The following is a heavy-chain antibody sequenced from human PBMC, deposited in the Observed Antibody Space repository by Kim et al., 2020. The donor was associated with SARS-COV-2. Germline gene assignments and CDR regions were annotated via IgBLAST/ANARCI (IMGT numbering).Heavy chain of an antibody. D-gene: IGHD6-6*01. Sequence: GGSLRLSCAASGFTFSSYAMHWVRQAPGKGLEWVAVISYDGSNKYYADSVKGRFTISRDNSKNTLYLQMNSLRAEDTAVYYCARAPFPYSSSWDNDYWG. V-gene: IGHV3-30-3*01. CDR1: GFTFSSYA. CDR3: ARAPFPYSSSWDNDY. CDR2: ISYDGSNK. J-gene: IGHJ4*01.